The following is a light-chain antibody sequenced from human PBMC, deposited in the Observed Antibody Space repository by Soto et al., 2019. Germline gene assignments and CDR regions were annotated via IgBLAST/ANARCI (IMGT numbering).Light chain of an antibody. Sequence: DIQMTQSPSTLSASVGDRVTITCRASQSMSSWLAWYQQKPGKAPKLLIYDASSLESGVPSRFSGSGSGTEFTLTISCLQPDDFATYYCQQYNSYSLFGGGTKVEIK. CDR2: DAS. J-gene: IGKJ4*01. CDR3: QQYNSYSL. CDR1: QSMSSW. V-gene: IGKV1-5*01.